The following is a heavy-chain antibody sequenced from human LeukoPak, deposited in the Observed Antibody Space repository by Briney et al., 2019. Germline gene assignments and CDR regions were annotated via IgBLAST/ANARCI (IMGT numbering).Heavy chain of an antibody. CDR3: ARGRATVTTHWFDP. V-gene: IGHV1-8*03. CDR1: GYAFTNYD. D-gene: IGHD4-11*01. J-gene: IGHJ5*02. CDR2: MNPNSGNT. Sequence: GAPVKVSCKTSGYAFTNYDINWVRQATGQGLEWMGWMNPNSGNTGYAQKFQGRVTITRNTSVSTAYMELSSLRSEDAALYYCARGRATVTTHWFDPWGQGTLVTVSS.